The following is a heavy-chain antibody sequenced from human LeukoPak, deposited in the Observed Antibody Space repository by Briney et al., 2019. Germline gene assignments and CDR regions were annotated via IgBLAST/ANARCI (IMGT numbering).Heavy chain of an antibody. CDR2: INEDGSNK. CDR3: TRVIVAVPGYFDYFDF. V-gene: IGHV3-7*01. D-gene: IGHD6-19*01. CDR1: GFSFSNHY. Sequence: GGSLRLSCTASGFSFSNHYMRWIRQAPGKGLEWVANINEDGSNKWHLGSVKGRFTVSRDNARNSLYLQMNSQRVEDTAVYYCTRVIVAVPGYFDYFDFWGQGVLVTVSS. J-gene: IGHJ4*02.